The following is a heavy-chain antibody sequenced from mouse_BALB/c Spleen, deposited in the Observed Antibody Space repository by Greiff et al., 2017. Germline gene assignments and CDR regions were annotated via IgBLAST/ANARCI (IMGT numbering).Heavy chain of an antibody. CDR1: GYTFTSYW. D-gene: IGHD2-4*01. Sequence: QVQLKQSGAELAKPGASVKMSCKASGYTFTSYWMHWVKQRPGQSLEWIGYINPSTGYTEYNQKFKDKATLTADKSSSTAYMQLSSLTSEDSAVYYCASPLITLYAMDYWGQGTSVTVSS. J-gene: IGHJ4*01. CDR3: ASPLITLYAMDY. V-gene: IGHV1-7*01. CDR2: INPSTGYT.